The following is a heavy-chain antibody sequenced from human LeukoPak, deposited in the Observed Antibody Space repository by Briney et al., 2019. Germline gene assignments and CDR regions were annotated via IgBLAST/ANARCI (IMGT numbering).Heavy chain of an antibody. D-gene: IGHD5-24*01. Sequence: GGPLRLSCAASEFTFNYYAMNWVRQAPGKGLEWVSAISGSGGTPYYADSVKGRFTISRDNSKNTLYLQMNSLRAEDTAVYYCARGPQLTYFYYMDVWGKGTTVTVSS. CDR3: ARGPQLTYFYYMDV. V-gene: IGHV3-23*01. CDR1: EFTFNYYA. CDR2: ISGSGGTP. J-gene: IGHJ6*03.